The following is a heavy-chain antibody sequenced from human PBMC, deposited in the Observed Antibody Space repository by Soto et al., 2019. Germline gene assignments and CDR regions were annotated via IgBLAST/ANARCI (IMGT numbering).Heavy chain of an antibody. Sequence: ASVKVSCKASGYTFTSYAMHWVRQAPGQRLEWMGWINAGNGNTKYSQKFQGRVTITRDTSASTAYMELSSLRSEDTAIYYCARSSLLWFGEHAYWAHGTRVSVSS. J-gene: IGHJ1*01. D-gene: IGHD3-10*01. CDR1: GYTFTSYA. CDR3: ARSSLLWFGEHAY. V-gene: IGHV1-3*01. CDR2: INAGNGNT.